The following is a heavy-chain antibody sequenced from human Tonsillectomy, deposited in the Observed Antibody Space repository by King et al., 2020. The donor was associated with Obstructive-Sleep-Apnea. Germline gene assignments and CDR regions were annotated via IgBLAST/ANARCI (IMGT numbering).Heavy chain of an antibody. V-gene: IGHV3-30*04. J-gene: IGHJ4*02. Sequence: VQLVESGGGVVQPGQSLRLSCAASGFTLSNYAMHWVRQAPGKGLEWVAVILSDERNKDHADSVKGRFTISRDNSKNPLYLQMNSLRAEDTAVYYCARDLTEDYGIYFDFWGQGTLVTVSS. D-gene: IGHD4-17*01. CDR3: ARDLTEDYGIYFDF. CDR1: GFTLSNYA. CDR2: ILSDERNK.